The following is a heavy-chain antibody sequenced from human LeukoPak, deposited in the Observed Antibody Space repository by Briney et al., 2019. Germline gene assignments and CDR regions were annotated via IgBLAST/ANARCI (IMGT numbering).Heavy chain of an antibody. J-gene: IGHJ4*02. V-gene: IGHV3-74*01. CDR1: GFTFSSYW. CDR2: INSDGSST. CDR3: AREKGGGGSGWKD. Sequence: GGSLRLSCAASGFTFSSYWMHWVRQAPGKGLVWVSRINSDGSSTSYADSVKGRFTISGDNAKNTLYLQMNSLRAEDTAVYYCAREKGGGGSGWKDWGQGTLVTVSS. D-gene: IGHD6-19*01.